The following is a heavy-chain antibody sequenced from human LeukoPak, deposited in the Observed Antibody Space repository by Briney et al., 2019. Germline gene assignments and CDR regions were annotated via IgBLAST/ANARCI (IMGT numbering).Heavy chain of an antibody. CDR2: INHSGST. D-gene: IGHD6-13*01. CDR3: ARDSSSAEDY. Sequence: PSETLSLTCAVYGGSFSGYYWSWIRQPPGKGLEWIGEINHSGSTNYNPSLKSRVTLSVDTSKNQSSLKLSSVTAADTAVYYCARDSSSAEDYWGQGTLVTISS. J-gene: IGHJ4*02. CDR1: GGSFSGYY. V-gene: IGHV4-34*01.